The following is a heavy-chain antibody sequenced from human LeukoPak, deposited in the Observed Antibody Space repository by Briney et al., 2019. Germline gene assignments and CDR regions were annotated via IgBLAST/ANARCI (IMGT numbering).Heavy chain of an antibody. CDR3: AKSLFTSATGTGRAFHI. Sequence: GGSLRLSCAASGFTFSSYAMHWVRQAPGKGLEWVAVISYDGGNKYSADSLRGRFTISRDNSKSTLYLQMNGLRAEDTAIFYCAKSLFTSATGTGRAFHIWGQGTRVTVSS. J-gene: IGHJ3*02. D-gene: IGHD1-1*01. CDR2: ISYDGGNK. CDR1: GFTFSSYA. V-gene: IGHV3-30-3*02.